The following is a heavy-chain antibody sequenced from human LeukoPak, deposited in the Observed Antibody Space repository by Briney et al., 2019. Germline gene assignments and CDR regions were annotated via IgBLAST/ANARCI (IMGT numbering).Heavy chain of an antibody. J-gene: IGHJ3*02. V-gene: IGHV3-7*01. Sequence: GFLRLSCAASGFTFSSYWMTWVRQAPGKGLAWVANIKQDGSAKYYMDSVKGRFTISRDNAKNSLYLQMNSLRAEDTAVYYCAREDYYDSSGYYYEDAFDIWGQGTMVTVSS. CDR3: AREDYYDSSGYYYEDAFDI. CDR2: IKQDGSAK. D-gene: IGHD3-22*01. CDR1: GFTFSSYW.